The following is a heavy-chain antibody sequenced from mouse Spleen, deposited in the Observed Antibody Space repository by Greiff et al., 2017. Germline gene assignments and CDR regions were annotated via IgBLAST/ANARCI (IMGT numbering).Heavy chain of an antibody. D-gene: IGHD4-1*01. CDR1: GYAFSSSW. CDR3: ARSDRLGLYFDY. V-gene: IGHV1-82*01. J-gene: IGHJ2*01. Sequence: QVQLQQSGPELVKPGASVKISCKASGYAFSSSWMNWVKQRPGKGLEWIGRIYPGDGDTNYNGKFKGKATLTADKSSSTAYMQLSSLTSEDSAVYFCARSDRLGLYFDYWGQGTTLTVSS. CDR2: IYPGDGDT.